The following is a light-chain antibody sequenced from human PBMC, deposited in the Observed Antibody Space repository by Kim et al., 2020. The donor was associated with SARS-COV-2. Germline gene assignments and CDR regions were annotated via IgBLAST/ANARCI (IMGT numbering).Light chain of an antibody. CDR1: SSVVGCYNY. CDR3: CSYAGSYTYV. CDR2: DVS. J-gene: IGLJ1*01. Sequence: GNSYTISCTGTSSVVGCYNYVSSYQQHPVKAPKLMIYDVSKRPSGVPDRFSGSKSGNTASLTISGLQAEDEADYYCCSYAGSYTYVFGTGTKVTVL. V-gene: IGLV2-11*01.